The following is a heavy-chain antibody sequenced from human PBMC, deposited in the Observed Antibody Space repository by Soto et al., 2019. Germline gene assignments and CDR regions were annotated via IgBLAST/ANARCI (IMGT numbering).Heavy chain of an antibody. D-gene: IGHD3-22*01. Sequence: GGSLRLSCAASGFTFSSYAMSWVRQAPGKGLEWVSAIGTAGDTYYLGSVKGRFTISRENAKNSLYLQMNSLRAGDTAVYYCARSPPGGYHYYYGLDVWGQGTTVTVSS. CDR3: ARSPPGGYHYYYGLDV. CDR2: IGTAGDT. V-gene: IGHV3-13*01. J-gene: IGHJ6*02. CDR1: GFTFSSYA.